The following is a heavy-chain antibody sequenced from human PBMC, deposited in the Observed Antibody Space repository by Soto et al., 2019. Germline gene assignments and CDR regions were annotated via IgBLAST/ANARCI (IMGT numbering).Heavy chain of an antibody. CDR2: IGTAGDT. V-gene: IGHV3-13*04. D-gene: IGHD6-13*01. CDR1: GFTFSSYD. Sequence: EVQLVESGGGLVQPGGSLRLSCAASGFTFSSYDMHWVRQATGKGLEWVSAIGTAGDTYYPGSVKGRFTISRENAKNSLYLQMNSLRAGDTAVYYCAGTQAATGRVDAFDIWGQGTMVTVSS. J-gene: IGHJ3*02. CDR3: AGTQAATGRVDAFDI.